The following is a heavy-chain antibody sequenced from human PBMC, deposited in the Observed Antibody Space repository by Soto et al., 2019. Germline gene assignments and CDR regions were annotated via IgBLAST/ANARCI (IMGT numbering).Heavy chain of an antibody. CDR2: IYPGDSET. CDR3: VKQHPLDSRAWHN. CDR1: GYSFPSFW. V-gene: IGHV5-51*01. D-gene: IGHD6-19*01. Sequence: PGESLKISCKVSGYSFPSFWIGWVRQMPGKGLEWLGSIYPGDSETRYSPSFQGEVTISADKSITTAYLHWSGLRASDTATYYCVKQHPLDSRAWHNWGQGTLVTVSS. J-gene: IGHJ4*02.